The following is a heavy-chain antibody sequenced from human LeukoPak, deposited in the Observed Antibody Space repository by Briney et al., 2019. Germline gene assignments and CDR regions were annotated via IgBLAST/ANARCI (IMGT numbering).Heavy chain of an antibody. J-gene: IGHJ4*02. CDR1: GFTFSGYS. V-gene: IGHV3-48*04. CDR2: ISSTSSTI. Sequence: PGGSLRLSFAASGFTFSGYSMNWVRQAPGKGLEWVSYISSTSSTIYYADSVKGRFTISRDNAKNSLYLQMNSLRAEDTAVYYCARGVGAIDYWGQGTLVTVSS. D-gene: IGHD1-26*01. CDR3: ARGVGAIDY.